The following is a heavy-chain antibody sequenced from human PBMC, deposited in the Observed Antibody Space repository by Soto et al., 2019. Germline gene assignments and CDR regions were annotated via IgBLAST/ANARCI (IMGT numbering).Heavy chain of an antibody. V-gene: IGHV3-30-3*01. D-gene: IGHD2-2*01. CDR1: GFTFSSYA. J-gene: IGHJ6*02. CDR3: ARDWGYGCISTSCHLGHYGMDV. CDR2: ISYDGSNK. Sequence: PGGSLRLSCAASGFTFSSYAMHWVRQAPGKGLEWVAVISYDGSNKYYADSVKGRFTISRDNSKNTLYLQMNSLRAEDTAVYYCARDWGYGCISTSCHLGHYGMDVWGQGTTVTVSS.